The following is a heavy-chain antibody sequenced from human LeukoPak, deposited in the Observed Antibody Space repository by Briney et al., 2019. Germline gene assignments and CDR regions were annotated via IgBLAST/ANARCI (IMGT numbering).Heavy chain of an antibody. CDR1: GFTFSSYS. V-gene: IGHV3-21*01. J-gene: IGHJ4*02. Sequence: NPGGSLRLSCAASGFTFSSYSMNWVRQAPGKGLEWVSSISSSSSYIYYADSVKGRFTISRDNAKNSLCLQMNSLRAEDTAVYYCASPFRYSSVHWGQGTLVTVSS. CDR2: ISSSSSYI. CDR3: ASPFRYSSVH. D-gene: IGHD6-19*01.